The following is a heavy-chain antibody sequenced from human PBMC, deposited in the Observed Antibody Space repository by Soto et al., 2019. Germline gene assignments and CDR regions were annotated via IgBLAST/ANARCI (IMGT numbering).Heavy chain of an antibody. CDR2: IYLGGDT. D-gene: IGHD2-2*01. CDR1: GFPFSSYS. Sequence: GGSLRLSCAASGFPFSSYSMNWVRQAPGKGLQWVSVIYLGGDTYYADSVKGRFTISRDNSKNTLYLQMNSLRAEDTAVYYCARDGPDIVLVPAAIYYYYGMDVWGQGTTVTVSS. J-gene: IGHJ6*02. V-gene: IGHV3-66*01. CDR3: ARDGPDIVLVPAAIYYYYGMDV.